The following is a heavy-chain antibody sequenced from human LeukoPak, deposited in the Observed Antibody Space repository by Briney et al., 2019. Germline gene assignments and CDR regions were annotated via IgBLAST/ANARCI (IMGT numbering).Heavy chain of an antibody. V-gene: IGHV3-23*01. CDR3: AKDTYIGRYCTDGVCSPFDY. D-gene: IGHD2-8*01. CDR1: GFTFSSYA. CDR2: ISDTGATT. Sequence: PGGSLRLSCAGSGFTFSSYAMSWVRQAPGKGLEWVSAISDTGATTYDADSVKGRFTISRDNSRSTLYLQMNSLRAEDTALYYCAKDTYIGRYCTDGVCSPFDYWGQATLVTVSP. J-gene: IGHJ4*02.